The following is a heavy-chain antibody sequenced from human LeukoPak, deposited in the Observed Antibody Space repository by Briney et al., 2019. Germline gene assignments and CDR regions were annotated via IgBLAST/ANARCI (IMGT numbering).Heavy chain of an antibody. D-gene: IGHD2-8*01. CDR2: IYTSGST. Sequence: GSLRLSCAASGFTVSSYYWSWIRQPAGKGLEWIGRIYTSGSTNYNPSLKSRVTMSVDTSKNQFSLKLSSVTAADTAVYYCARQYCTNGVCSLDYWGQGTLVTVSS. CDR3: ARQYCTNGVCSLDY. V-gene: IGHV4-4*07. J-gene: IGHJ4*02. CDR1: GFTVSSYY.